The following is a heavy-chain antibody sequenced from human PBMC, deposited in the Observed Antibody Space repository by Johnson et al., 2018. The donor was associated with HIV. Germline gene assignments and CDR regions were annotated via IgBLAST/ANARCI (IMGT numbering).Heavy chain of an antibody. CDR1: GFTFSIYA. CDR3: TTGLMSAFDM. J-gene: IGHJ3*02. D-gene: IGHD3-16*01. Sequence: QEQLVDSGGGVVQPGRSLRLYCAASGFTFSIYAMHWVRQAPGKGLEWVAVISYDGSNKYYTDSVKGRFTISRDNAKNTLYLQMDSLRAEDTAVYYCTTGLMSAFDMWGQGTMVTVSS. CDR2: ISYDGSNK. V-gene: IGHV3-30*04.